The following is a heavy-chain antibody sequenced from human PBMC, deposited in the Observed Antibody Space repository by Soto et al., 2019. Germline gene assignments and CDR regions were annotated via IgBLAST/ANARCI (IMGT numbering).Heavy chain of an antibody. CDR3: AKGRPYFDL. CDR1: GFTFSDYA. J-gene: IGHJ4*02. V-gene: IGHV3-23*01. CDR2: ISAGDGAT. Sequence: EVVLLQSGGDLVQPGGSLRLSCAASGFTFSDYAMNWVRQAPGTGLEWVSDISAGDGATHYADSVRGRFVISRDNYKKTILLEMNSVRGEDAADYYSAKGRPYFDLWGQGSLVTVSS.